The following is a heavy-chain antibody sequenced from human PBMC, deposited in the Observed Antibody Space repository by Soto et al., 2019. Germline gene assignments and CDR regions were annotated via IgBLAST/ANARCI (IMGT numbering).Heavy chain of an antibody. J-gene: IGHJ6*02. CDR1: GGSISSYY. Sequence: QVQLQESGPGLVKPSETLSLTCTVSGGSISSYYWSWIRQPPGKGLEWIGEIYHSGSTSYNPSLKSRVTFSLDKSRNQFSLKLSSVTAADTAVYYCARDEFRDSEGRAMDVWGQGTTVTVSS. D-gene: IGHD3-10*01. CDR3: ARDEFRDSEGRAMDV. V-gene: IGHV4-59*12. CDR2: IYHSGST.